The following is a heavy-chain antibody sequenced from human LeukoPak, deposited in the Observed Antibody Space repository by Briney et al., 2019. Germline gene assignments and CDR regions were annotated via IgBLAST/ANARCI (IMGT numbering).Heavy chain of an antibody. J-gene: IGHJ4*02. CDR2: ISSSSSTI. CDR3: ARDRLRKIFDY. V-gene: IGHV3-48*04. Sequence: GGSLRLSCAASGFTFSSYSMNWVRQAPGKGLEWVSYISSSSSTIYCADSVKGRFTISRDNAKNSLYLQMNSLRAEDTAVYYCARDRLRKIFDYWGQGTLVTVSS. D-gene: IGHD4-17*01. CDR1: GFTFSSYS.